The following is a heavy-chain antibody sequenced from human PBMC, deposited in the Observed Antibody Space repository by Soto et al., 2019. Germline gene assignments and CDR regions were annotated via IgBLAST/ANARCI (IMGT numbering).Heavy chain of an antibody. Sequence: QVQLVESGGGLVKPGGSLRLSCAASGFTFSDYYMSWIRQAPGKGLEWVSYISSSSSYTNYADSVKGRFTISRDNAKNPLYLQMNCLRAEDTAVYYCARDEYYDSSGPRGKAFDIWGQGTMYTVAS. V-gene: IGHV3-11*06. CDR2: ISSSSSYT. D-gene: IGHD3-22*01. CDR1: GFTFSDYY. J-gene: IGHJ3*02. CDR3: ARDEYYDSSGPRGKAFDI.